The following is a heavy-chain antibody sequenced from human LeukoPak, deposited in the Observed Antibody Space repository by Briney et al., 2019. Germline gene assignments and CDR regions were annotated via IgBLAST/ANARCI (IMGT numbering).Heavy chain of an antibody. V-gene: IGHV1-2*02. Sequence: ASVKVSCKASGYTFTDYDVHWVRQAPGQGPEWMGWINPKSGGTKYAQKFQGRVTMTRDTSISTVYMELSRLTSDDTAVYYCARETIELWDYWGQGTLVTVSS. CDR1: GYTFTDYD. CDR2: INPKSGGT. J-gene: IGHJ4*02. D-gene: IGHD3-9*01. CDR3: ARETIELWDY.